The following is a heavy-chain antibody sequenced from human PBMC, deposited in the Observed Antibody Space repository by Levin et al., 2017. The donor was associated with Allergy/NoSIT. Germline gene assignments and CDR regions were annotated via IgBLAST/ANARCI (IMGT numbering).Heavy chain of an antibody. Sequence: SETLSLTCAVYGGSFSGYYWSWIRQPPGKGLEWIGEINHSGSTNYNPSLKSRVTISVDTSKNQFSLKLSSVTAADTAVYYCARGPWGVFDYWGQGTLVTVSS. CDR3: ARGPWGVFDY. CDR2: INHSGST. CDR1: GGSFSGYY. V-gene: IGHV4-34*01. J-gene: IGHJ4*02. D-gene: IGHD3-16*01.